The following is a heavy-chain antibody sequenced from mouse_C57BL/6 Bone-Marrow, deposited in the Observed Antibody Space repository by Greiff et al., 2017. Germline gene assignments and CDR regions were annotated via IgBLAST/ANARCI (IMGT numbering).Heavy chain of an antibody. V-gene: IGHV5-4*03. J-gene: IGHJ2*01. CDR3: AGGDYFDY. Sequence: DVKLVESGGGLVKPGGSLKLSCAASGFTFSSYAMSWVRQTPEKRLEWVATISDGGSYTYYPDNVKGRFTISRDNAKNNLYLQMSHLKSEDTAMSYCAGGDYFDYWGQGTTLTVSS. CDR1: GFTFSSYA. CDR2: ISDGGSYT.